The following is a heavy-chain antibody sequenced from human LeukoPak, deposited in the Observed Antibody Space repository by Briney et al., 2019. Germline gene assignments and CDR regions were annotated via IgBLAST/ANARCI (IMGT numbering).Heavy chain of an antibody. J-gene: IGHJ4*02. CDR1: GGSIITTNW. CDR2: IYYSGST. D-gene: IGHD5-24*01. Sequence: SGTLSLTCAVSGGSIITTNWWSWIRQPPGKGLEWIGYIYYSGSTKYNPSLKSRVSISVDTSKNQFSLKLSSVTAADTAVYYCARGAGAGYNLQPFDYWGQGTLVTVSS. V-gene: IGHV4-4*02. CDR3: ARGAGAGYNLQPFDY.